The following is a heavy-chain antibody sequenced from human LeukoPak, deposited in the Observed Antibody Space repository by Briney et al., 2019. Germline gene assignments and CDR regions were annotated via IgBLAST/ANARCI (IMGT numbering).Heavy chain of an antibody. CDR2: IYAGDSDT. D-gene: IGHD6-13*01. Sequence: GESLKISCKGSGYSFTTYWIGWVRQMPGKGQEWMGIIYAGDSDTRYSPSFQGQVTISADKSISTAYLQWSSLKASDTAMYYCARHEGYSSSWYFDYWGQGTLVTVSS. CDR3: ARHEGYSSSWYFDY. CDR1: GYSFTTYW. J-gene: IGHJ4*02. V-gene: IGHV5-51*01.